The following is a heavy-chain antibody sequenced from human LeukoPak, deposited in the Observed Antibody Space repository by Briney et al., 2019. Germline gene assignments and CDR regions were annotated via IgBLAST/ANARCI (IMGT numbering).Heavy chain of an antibody. CDR3: ASFCSWYGDYYYYYMDV. V-gene: IGHV4-39*01. CDR1: GGPISSGSYY. J-gene: IGHJ6*03. D-gene: IGHD6-13*01. Sequence: PSETLSLTCTVSGGPISSGSYYWGWIRQPPGKGLEWIGSIYYSGSTYYNPSLKSRVTISVDTSKNQFSLKLSSVTAADTAVYYCASFCSWYGDYYYYYMDVWGKGTTVTVSS. CDR2: IYYSGST.